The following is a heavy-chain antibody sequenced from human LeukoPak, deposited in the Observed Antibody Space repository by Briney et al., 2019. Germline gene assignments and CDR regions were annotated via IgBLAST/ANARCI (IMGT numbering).Heavy chain of an antibody. CDR2: ISGSGGST. J-gene: IGHJ6*02. Sequence: GGSLRLSCAASGFTFSSYAMSWVRQAAGKGLEWVSAISGSGGSTYYADSVKGRFTISRDNSKNTLYLQMNSLRAEDTAVYYCAKDLGVWFGENYYYYYGMDVWGQGTTVTVSS. D-gene: IGHD3-10*01. CDR3: AKDLGVWFGENYYYYYGMDV. V-gene: IGHV3-23*01. CDR1: GFTFSSYA.